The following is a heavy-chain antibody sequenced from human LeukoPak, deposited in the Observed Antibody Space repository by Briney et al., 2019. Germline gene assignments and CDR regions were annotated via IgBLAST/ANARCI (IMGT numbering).Heavy chain of an antibody. D-gene: IGHD2-2*01. CDR1: GFTFSSYE. Sequence: GGSLRLSCEASGFTFSSYEMKWVRQAPGKGLEWVSYISSSGSTIYYADSVKGRFTISRDNAKNSLYLQMNSLRAEDTAVYYCAREESGYCSSTSCDAFDIWGQGTMVTVSS. CDR2: ISSSGSTI. V-gene: IGHV3-48*03. CDR3: AREESGYCSSTSCDAFDI. J-gene: IGHJ3*02.